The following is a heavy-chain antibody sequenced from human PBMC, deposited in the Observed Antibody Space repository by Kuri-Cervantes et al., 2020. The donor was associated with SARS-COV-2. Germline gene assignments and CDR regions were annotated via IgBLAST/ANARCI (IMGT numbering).Heavy chain of an antibody. Sequence: ASVKDICYASGYTFTSYGISWVPQAPGQELEWMGWISAYNGNTNYAQKLQGRVTITTDTSTSTAYMELKSLRSDDTAVYYCARDGELSGGAVDIGGQGTMVTVSS. V-gene: IGHV1-18*01. CDR3: ARDGELSGGAVDI. J-gene: IGHJ3*02. CDR1: GYTFTSYG. CDR2: ISAYNGNT. D-gene: IGHD2-21*01.